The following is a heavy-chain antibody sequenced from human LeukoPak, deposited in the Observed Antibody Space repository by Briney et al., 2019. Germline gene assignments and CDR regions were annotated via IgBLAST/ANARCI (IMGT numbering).Heavy chain of an antibody. J-gene: IGHJ4*02. Sequence: GASVKVSCKASGGTFSSYTISWVRQAPGQGLEWMGWINPNSGGTNYAQKFQGRVTMTRDTSISTAYMELSRLRSDDTAVYYCASLFVVVPAAINDYWGQGTLVTVSS. CDR2: INPNSGGT. CDR3: ASLFVVVPAAINDY. CDR1: GGTFSSYT. D-gene: IGHD2-2*01. V-gene: IGHV1-2*02.